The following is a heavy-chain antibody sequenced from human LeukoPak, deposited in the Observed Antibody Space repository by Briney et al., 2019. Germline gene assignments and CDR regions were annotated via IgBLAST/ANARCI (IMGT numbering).Heavy chain of an antibody. J-gene: IGHJ3*02. Sequence: ASVKASCKASGYTFSDYYMQWVRQAPGQGLEWMGWINSNSGGRNYAQKFQGRVTMTRDTSISTAYMELSRLTSDDTAVYYCARDYGDGDALDIWGQGTMVTVSS. V-gene: IGHV1-2*02. D-gene: IGHD4-17*01. CDR3: ARDYGDGDALDI. CDR2: INSNSGGR. CDR1: GYTFSDYY.